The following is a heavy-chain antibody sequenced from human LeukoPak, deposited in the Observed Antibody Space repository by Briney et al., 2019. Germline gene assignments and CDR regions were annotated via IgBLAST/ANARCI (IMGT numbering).Heavy chain of an antibody. D-gene: IGHD3-3*01. CDR2: ISGSGGST. CDR1: GFTVTNNY. CDR3: AKDEATIFGVVYYYGMDV. J-gene: IGHJ6*02. V-gene: IGHV3-23*01. Sequence: GGSLRLSCAASGFTVTNNYMNWVRQAPGKGLEWVSAISGSGGSTYYADSVKGRFTISRDNSKNTLYLQMNSLRAEDTAVYYCAKDEATIFGVVYYYGMDVWGQGTTVTVSS.